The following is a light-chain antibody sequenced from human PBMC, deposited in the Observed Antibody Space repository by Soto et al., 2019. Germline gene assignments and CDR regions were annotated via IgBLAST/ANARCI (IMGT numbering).Light chain of an antibody. V-gene: IGLV2-14*02. J-gene: IGLJ1*01. CDR3: SSYTISSTLYV. Sequence: QSALTQPASVSGSPGQSITISCTGTSSDVGSYNLVSWYQQHPGKAPKLMIYDVRNRPSGISNRFSGSKSGNTASLTISGLQAEDEADYYCSSYTISSTLYVFGTGTKVTVL. CDR1: SSDVGSYNL. CDR2: DVR.